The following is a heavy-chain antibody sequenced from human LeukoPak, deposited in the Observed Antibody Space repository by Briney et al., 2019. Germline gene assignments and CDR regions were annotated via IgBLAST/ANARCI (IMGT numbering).Heavy chain of an antibody. Sequence: GGSLRLSCAASGFTFSSYARSWVRQAPGKGLEWVSAISGSGGSTYYADSVKGRFTISRDNSKNTLYLQMNSLRAEDTAVYHCAKYSPYGSGSYYRYFDYWGQGTLVTVSS. CDR2: ISGSGGST. CDR1: GFTFSSYA. CDR3: AKYSPYGSGSYYRYFDY. J-gene: IGHJ4*02. D-gene: IGHD3-10*01. V-gene: IGHV3-23*01.